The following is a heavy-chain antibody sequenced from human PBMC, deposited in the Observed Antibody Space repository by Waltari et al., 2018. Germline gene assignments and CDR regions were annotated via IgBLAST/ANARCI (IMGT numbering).Heavy chain of an antibody. CDR3: AFDYGGNHNDAFDI. J-gene: IGHJ3*02. D-gene: IGHD4-17*01. V-gene: IGHV4-34*01. CDR2: INHSGST. Sequence: QVQLQQWGAGLLKPSETLSLTCAVYGGSFSGYYWSWIRQPPGKGLEWIGEINHSGSTNYNPSRKSRVTISVDTSKNQFSLKLSSVTAADTAVYYCAFDYGGNHNDAFDIWGQGTMVTVSS. CDR1: GGSFSGYY.